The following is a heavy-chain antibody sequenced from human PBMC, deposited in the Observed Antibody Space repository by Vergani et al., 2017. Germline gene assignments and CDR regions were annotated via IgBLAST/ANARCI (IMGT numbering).Heavy chain of an antibody. V-gene: IGHV3-11*01. Sequence: QVQLVESGGGLVKPGGSLRLSCAASGFTFSDYYMSWIRQAPGKGLEWVSYISSSGSTIYYADSVKGRFPISRDNSKNSLYLQMNSLRTEDTALYYCAKEATDYGMDVWGQGTTVTVSS. CDR3: AKEATDYGMDV. CDR1: GFTFSDYY. CDR2: ISSSGSTI. J-gene: IGHJ6*02.